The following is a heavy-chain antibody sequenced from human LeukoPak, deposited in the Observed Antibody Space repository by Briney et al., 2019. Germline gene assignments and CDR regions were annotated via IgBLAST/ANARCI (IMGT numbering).Heavy chain of an antibody. CDR2: INHSGST. CDR3: ARGKRDILTGYYKRARGYFDY. D-gene: IGHD3-9*01. V-gene: IGHV4-34*01. J-gene: IGHJ4*02. Sequence: PSETLSLTCAVSGGSFSGYYWSWIRQPPGKGLEWIGEINHSGSTNYNPSLKSRVTISVDTSKNQFSLKLSSVTAADTAVYYCARGKRDILTGYYKRARGYFDYWGQGTLVTVSS. CDR1: GGSFSGYY.